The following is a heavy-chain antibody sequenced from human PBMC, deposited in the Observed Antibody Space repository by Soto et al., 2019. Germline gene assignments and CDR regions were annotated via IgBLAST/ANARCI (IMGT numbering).Heavy chain of an antibody. CDR2: ISAHTGST. V-gene: IGHV1-18*01. Sequence: QVQLVQSGAEVKKPGASVKVSCKASGYTFTSSGMSWVRQAPGQGLEWMGWISAHTGSTEYAQRFQGRVTMTTDRSTSTAYMELRSLRSDEPACYYCARAFFYQGSDSGDYSFAAFDVWCPATLVTVSS. J-gene: IGHJ3*01. CDR1: GYTFTSSG. CDR3: ARAFFYQGSDSGDYSFAAFDV. D-gene: IGHD3-22*01.